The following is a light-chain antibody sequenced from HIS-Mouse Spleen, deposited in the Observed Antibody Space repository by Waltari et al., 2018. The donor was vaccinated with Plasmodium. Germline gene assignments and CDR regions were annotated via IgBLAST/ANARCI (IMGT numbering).Light chain of an antibody. CDR1: ALPKKY. Sequence: SYELTQPPSVSVSPGQTARITCSGDALPKKYAYWYQQKSGQAPVLVIFEDSKRPSGSPWRFSGSSSGTMVTLTISGAQGEDEADYYCYSTDSSGNHRVFGGGTKLTVL. J-gene: IGLJ3*02. V-gene: IGLV3-10*01. CDR3: YSTDSSGNHRV. CDR2: EDS.